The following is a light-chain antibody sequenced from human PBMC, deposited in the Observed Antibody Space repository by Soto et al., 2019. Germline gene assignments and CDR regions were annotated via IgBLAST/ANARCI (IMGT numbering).Light chain of an antibody. CDR2: DVS. Sequence: QSALTQPRSVSGSPGQSVTISCTGTRSDVGYYNYVSWYQQHPGKAPKVMIYDVSKRPSGVPDRFSGSKSGNTASLTISGLQAEDEADYYCCSYAGSFTYVFGTGTKVTVL. J-gene: IGLJ1*01. CDR3: CSYAGSFTYV. V-gene: IGLV2-11*01. CDR1: RSDVGYYNY.